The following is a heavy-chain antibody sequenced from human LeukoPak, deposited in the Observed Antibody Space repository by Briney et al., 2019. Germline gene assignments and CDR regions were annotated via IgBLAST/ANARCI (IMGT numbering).Heavy chain of an antibody. CDR3: AKFPPIVVVPAAIAVFDY. V-gene: IGHV3-23*01. CDR1: GFTFSSYA. Sequence: GGSLRLSCAASGFTFSSYAMSWVRQAPGKGLEWVSAISGRGGSTYYADSVKGRFTISRDNSKYTLYLQMNSLRAEDTAVYYCAKFPPIVVVPAAIAVFDYWGQGTLVTVSS. D-gene: IGHD2-2*01. J-gene: IGHJ4*02. CDR2: ISGRGGST.